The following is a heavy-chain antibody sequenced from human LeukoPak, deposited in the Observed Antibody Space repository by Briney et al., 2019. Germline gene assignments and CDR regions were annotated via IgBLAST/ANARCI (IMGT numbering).Heavy chain of an antibody. J-gene: IGHJ3*02. CDR2: INTGTGNP. D-gene: IGHD1-26*01. V-gene: IGHV7-4-1*02. Sequence: ASVKVSCKASGYTFTSYAMNWVRQAPGQGLEWMGWINTGTGNPTYAQGFTGRFVFSLDTSVSTAYLQISSLKAEDTVVYYCVSMGNAFDIWGQGTMVTVSS. CDR3: VSMGNAFDI. CDR1: GYTFTSYA.